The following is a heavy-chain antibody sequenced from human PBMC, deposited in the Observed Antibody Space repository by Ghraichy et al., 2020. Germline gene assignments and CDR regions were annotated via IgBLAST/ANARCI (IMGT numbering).Heavy chain of an antibody. CDR1: GCSIISSSYY. CDR2: IYYSGNT. D-gene: IGHD3-3*01. V-gene: IGHV4-39*07. Sequence: TLSLTCTVSGCSIISSSYYLAWIRQPPGKGLEWIGSIYYSGNTSYSPSFQSRFDISVDTSKNQVSLKVSSVTASDTAVYYCARPPLGDLKVLRFMASKNYYFHSYMDIWGKGTTVAVSS. J-gene: IGHJ6*03. CDR3: ARPPLGDLKVLRFMASKNYYFHSYMDI.